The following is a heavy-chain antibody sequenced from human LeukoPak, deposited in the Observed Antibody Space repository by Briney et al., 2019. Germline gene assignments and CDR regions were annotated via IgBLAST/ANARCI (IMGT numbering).Heavy chain of an antibody. CDR2: IYYSGST. Sequence: SQTLSLTCTVSGGSISSGGYYWSWIRQHPGKGLEWIGYIYYSGSTYYNPSLKSRVTISVDTSKNQFSLKLSSVTAADTAVYYCARVRYDSSGYRIMYYFDYWGQGTLVTVSS. D-gene: IGHD3-22*01. J-gene: IGHJ4*02. CDR3: ARVRYDSSGYRIMYYFDY. V-gene: IGHV4-31*03. CDR1: GGSISSGGYY.